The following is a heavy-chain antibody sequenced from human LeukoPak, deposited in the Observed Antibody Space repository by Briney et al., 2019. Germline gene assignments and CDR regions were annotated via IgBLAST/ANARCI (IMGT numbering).Heavy chain of an antibody. V-gene: IGHV3-7*03. Sequence: GGSLRLSCAASGFTFSSYWMTWVRQAPGKGLEWVANIKDDGSAKYYEDSVKGRFTISRDDAKNSLYLQMNSLRADDTAVYYCAKVPIWVRESIDWDYWGQGTLVTVSS. CDR3: AKVPIWVRESIDWDY. CDR1: GFTFSSYW. CDR2: IKDDGSAK. J-gene: IGHJ4*02. D-gene: IGHD3-10*01.